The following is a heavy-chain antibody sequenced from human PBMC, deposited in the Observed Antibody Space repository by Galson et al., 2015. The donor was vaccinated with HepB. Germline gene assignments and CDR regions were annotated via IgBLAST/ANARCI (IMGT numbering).Heavy chain of an antibody. D-gene: IGHD2-2*01. J-gene: IGHJ4*02. CDR1: GFTFSGST. Sequence: SLRLSCAASGFTFSGSTMHWVRQASGKGLEWVGRIRSKANSYATAYAASVKGRFTISRDDSKNTAYLQMNSLKTEDTAVYYCTRSTSIAHPSKIDYWGQGTLVTVSS. V-gene: IGHV3-73*01. CDR3: TRSTSIAHPSKIDY. CDR2: IRSKANSYAT.